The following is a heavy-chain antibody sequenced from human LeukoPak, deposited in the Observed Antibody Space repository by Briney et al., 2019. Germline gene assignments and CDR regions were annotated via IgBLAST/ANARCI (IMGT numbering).Heavy chain of an antibody. D-gene: IGHD6-13*01. Sequence: GGSLKISCKGSGYSFTSYWIGWVRQMPGKGLEWMGIIYPGDSDTRYSPSFQGQVTISADKSISTAYLQWSSLKASDTAMYYCASGLGYSSSWYVPSHWGQGTLVTVSS. CDR1: GYSFTSYW. J-gene: IGHJ4*02. CDR3: ASGLGYSSSWYVPSH. CDR2: IYPGDSDT. V-gene: IGHV5-51*01.